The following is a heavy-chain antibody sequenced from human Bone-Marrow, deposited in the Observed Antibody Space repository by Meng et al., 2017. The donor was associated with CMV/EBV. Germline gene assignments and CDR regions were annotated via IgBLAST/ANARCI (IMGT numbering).Heavy chain of an antibody. CDR1: GYTFTSYG. CDR2: ISAYNGNT. V-gene: IGHV1-18*01. CDR3: ARGGYYYGSGSYHSLFDY. D-gene: IGHD3-10*01. J-gene: IGHJ4*02. Sequence: ASVKVSCKASGYTFTSYGISWVRQAPGQGLEWMGWISAYNGNTNYAQKLQGRVTMTTDTSTSTAYMELRSLRSDDTAVYYCARGGYYYGSGSYHSLFDYWGQGTLVTGSS.